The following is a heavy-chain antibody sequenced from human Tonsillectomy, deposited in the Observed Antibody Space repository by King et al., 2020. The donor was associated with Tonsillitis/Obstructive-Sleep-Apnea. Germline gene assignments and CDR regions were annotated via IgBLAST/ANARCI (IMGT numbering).Heavy chain of an antibody. V-gene: IGHV7-4-1*02. D-gene: IGHD3-22*01. Sequence: VQLVQSGSELKKPGASVKVSCKASGYTFTKYAMNWVRQAPGQGLEWMGWINTNTGNPTYAQGCTGRFVFSLDTSVSTAYLQISSLKAEDTAVYYCARDFVYYSDSRGYYYMYAFDIWGQGTMVTVSS. CDR1: GYTFTKYA. CDR3: ARDFVYYSDSRGYYYMYAFDI. CDR2: INTNTGNP. J-gene: IGHJ3*02.